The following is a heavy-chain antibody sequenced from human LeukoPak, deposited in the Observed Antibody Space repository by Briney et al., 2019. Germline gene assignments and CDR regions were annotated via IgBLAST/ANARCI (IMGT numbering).Heavy chain of an antibody. CDR3: ARDYDSSGYSPPFDY. D-gene: IGHD3-22*01. CDR1: GFTFSSYA. Sequence: GGSLRLSCAASGFTFSSYAMLWVRQAPGKGLEWVAVISYDGSNKYYADSVKGRFTISRDNSKNTLYLQMNSLRAEDTAVYYCARDYDSSGYSPPFDYWGQGTLVTVSS. CDR2: ISYDGSNK. J-gene: IGHJ4*02. V-gene: IGHV3-30-3*01.